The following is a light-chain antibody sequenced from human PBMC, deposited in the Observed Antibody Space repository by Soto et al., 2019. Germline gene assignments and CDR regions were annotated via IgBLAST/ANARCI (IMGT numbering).Light chain of an antibody. CDR3: GTWDSGLTAVV. V-gene: IGLV1-51*01. CDR2: DNN. J-gene: IGLJ3*02. Sequence: QSKLMQPPSVSAAPAQKVTISCSGTSSNIGNNNVLWYQQLPGTAPKLLIYDNNKRPSGIPDRFSGSKSGTSATLGITRLQTGDEADYYCGTWDSGLTAVVFGGGTKLTVL. CDR1: SSNIGNNN.